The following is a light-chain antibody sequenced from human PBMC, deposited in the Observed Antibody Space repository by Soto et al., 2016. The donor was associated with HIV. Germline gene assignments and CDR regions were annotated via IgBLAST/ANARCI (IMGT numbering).Light chain of an antibody. V-gene: IGKV1-39*01. CDR1: QSISRY. CDR3: QQSYSTPPRT. CDR2: AAS. J-gene: IGKJ1*01. Sequence: DIQMTQSPSSLSASVGDRVTITCRASQSISRYLNWYQQKPGKAPKLLMYAASSLQSGVPSRFSGGGSGTDFTLSISSLQPEDFATYYCQQSYSTPPRTFGQGTKVEIK.